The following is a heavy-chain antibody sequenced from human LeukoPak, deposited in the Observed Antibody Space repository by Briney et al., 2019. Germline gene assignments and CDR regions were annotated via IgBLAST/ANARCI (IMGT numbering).Heavy chain of an antibody. CDR2: INHSGST. Sequence: SETLSLTCAVYGGSFSGYYWSWIRQPPGKGLEWIGEINHSGSTNYNPSLKSRVTISVDTSKNQFSLKLSSVTAADTAVYYCARDRGEDYSGMDVWGQGTTVTVSS. CDR1: GGSFSGYY. J-gene: IGHJ6*02. D-gene: IGHD3-10*01. CDR3: ARDRGEDYSGMDV. V-gene: IGHV4-34*01.